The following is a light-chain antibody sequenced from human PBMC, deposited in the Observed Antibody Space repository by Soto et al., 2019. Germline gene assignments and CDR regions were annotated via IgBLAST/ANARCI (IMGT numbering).Light chain of an antibody. V-gene: IGKV3-15*01. Sequence: EIVMTQSPATLSVSPGERATLSCRASQSVSSNLAWYQQKPGQAPRLLIYGASTRATGIPARFSGGGSGTEFTLPISSLQSEDFAVYYCQQYNNWPGTFGQGTKVEIK. CDR2: GAS. CDR3: QQYNNWPGT. CDR1: QSVSSN. J-gene: IGKJ1*01.